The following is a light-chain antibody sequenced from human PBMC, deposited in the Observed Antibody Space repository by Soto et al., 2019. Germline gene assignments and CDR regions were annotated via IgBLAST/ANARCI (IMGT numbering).Light chain of an antibody. V-gene: IGLV1-40*01. J-gene: IGLJ1*01. CDR2: GNS. Sequence: QSVLTQPPSVSWAPGQRVTISCTGSTSNIGAGYDVHWYQKLPGTAPKLLIYGNSNRPSGVPDRFSGSKSGTSASLAITGLQAEDEADYYCQSYDSSLSGSRVFGTGTKLTVL. CDR1: TSNIGAGYD. CDR3: QSYDSSLSGSRV.